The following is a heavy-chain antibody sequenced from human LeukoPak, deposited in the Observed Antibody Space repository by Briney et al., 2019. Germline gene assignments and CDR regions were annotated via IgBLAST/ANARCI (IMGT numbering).Heavy chain of an antibody. V-gene: IGHV3-74*01. CDR3: AKDYIGQIDY. CDR2: INSDGSTT. J-gene: IGHJ4*02. D-gene: IGHD2-15*01. Sequence: PGGSLRLSCAASGFTFSNYWMHWVRQAPGKGLVWVSRINSDGSTTTYADSVKGRFTISRDNAKNTLYLQMNSLRVEDTAVYYCAKDYIGQIDYWGQETLVTVSS. CDR1: GFTFSNYW.